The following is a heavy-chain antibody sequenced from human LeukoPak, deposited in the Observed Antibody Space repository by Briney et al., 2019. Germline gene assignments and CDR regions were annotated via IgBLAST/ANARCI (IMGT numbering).Heavy chain of an antibody. CDR3: ARDTVTTNPSPSFDY. V-gene: IGHV1-2*06. D-gene: IGHD4-17*01. Sequence: ASVKVSCKASGYTFTGYYMHWVRQPPGQGLEWMGRINPNRGGTNYAQKFQGRVTMTRDTSISTAYMELSRLRSDDTAVYYCARDTVTTNPSPSFDYWGQGTLVTVSS. J-gene: IGHJ4*02. CDR2: INPNRGGT. CDR1: GYTFTGYY.